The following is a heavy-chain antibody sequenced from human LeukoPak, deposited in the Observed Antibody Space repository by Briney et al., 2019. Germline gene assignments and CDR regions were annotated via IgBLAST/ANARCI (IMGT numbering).Heavy chain of an antibody. CDR2: ISSSGSTI. J-gene: IGHJ4*02. D-gene: IGHD2-2*01. CDR3: ASSRYCSSTSCY. Sequence: GGSLRPSCAASGFTFSDYYMSWIRQAPGKGLEWVSYISSSGSTIYYADSVKGRFTISRDNAKNSLYLQMNSLRAEDTAVYYCASSRYCSSTSCYWGQGTLVTVSS. V-gene: IGHV3-11*01. CDR1: GFTFSDYY.